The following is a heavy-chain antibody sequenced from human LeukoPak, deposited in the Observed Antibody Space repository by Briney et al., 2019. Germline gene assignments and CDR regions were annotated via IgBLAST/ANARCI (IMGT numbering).Heavy chain of an antibody. D-gene: IGHD2-2*01. CDR2: INHSGST. CDR1: GGSFSGYY. CDR3: ARDCSSTSCYFYYYGMDV. V-gene: IGHV4-34*01. Sequence: SETLSLTCAVYGGSFSGYYWSWIRQPPGKGLEWIGEINHSGSTNYNPSLKSRVTTSVDTSKNQFSLKLSSVTAADTAVYYCARDCSSTSCYFYYYGMDVWGKGTTVTVSS. J-gene: IGHJ6*04.